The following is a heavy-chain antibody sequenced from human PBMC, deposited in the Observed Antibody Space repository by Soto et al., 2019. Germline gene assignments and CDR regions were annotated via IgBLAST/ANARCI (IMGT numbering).Heavy chain of an antibody. Sequence: QVQLVQSGAEVKKPGSSVKVSCKASGGTFSSYAISWVRQAPGQGLEWMGGIIPICGTANYAQKFQGRVTITADESTSTAYMELSSLRSEDTAVYYCARGVEDIVVVPAAPRRYFDYWGQGTLVTVSS. D-gene: IGHD2-2*01. CDR1: GGTFSSYA. V-gene: IGHV1-69*01. CDR2: IIPICGTA. CDR3: ARGVEDIVVVPAAPRRYFDY. J-gene: IGHJ4*02.